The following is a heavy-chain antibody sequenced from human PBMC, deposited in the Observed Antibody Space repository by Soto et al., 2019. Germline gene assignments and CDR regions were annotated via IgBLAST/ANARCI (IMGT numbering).Heavy chain of an antibody. D-gene: IGHD5-18*01. Sequence: GGSLRLSCAASGFTFSSYGMHWVRQAPGKGLEWVAVIWYDGSNKYCADSVKGRFTISRDNSKNTLYLQMNSLRAEDTAVYYCAKALKRGYSYGYLGGMDVWGQGTTVTVSS. V-gene: IGHV3-33*06. CDR3: AKALKRGYSYGYLGGMDV. CDR1: GFTFSSYG. J-gene: IGHJ6*02. CDR2: IWYDGSNK.